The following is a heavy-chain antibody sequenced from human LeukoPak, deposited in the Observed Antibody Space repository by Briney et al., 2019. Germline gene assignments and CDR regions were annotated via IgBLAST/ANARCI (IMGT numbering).Heavy chain of an antibody. J-gene: IGHJ4*02. CDR3: ARDRGYSTFDF. CDR2: KKEDGSEI. D-gene: IGHD4-23*01. Sequence: PGGSLTLSCTASTFTYSHYRMSWLPEATGKGQEGVANKKEDGSEINYVDSVKGRFTISRDNAKNSLYLQMNSLIVDDTAVYYCARDRGYSTFDFWGQGTLVTVSS. CDR1: TFTYSHYR. V-gene: IGHV3-7*01.